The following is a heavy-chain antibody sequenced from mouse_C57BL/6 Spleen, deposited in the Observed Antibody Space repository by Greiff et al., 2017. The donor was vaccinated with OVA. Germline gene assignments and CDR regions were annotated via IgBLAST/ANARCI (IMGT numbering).Heavy chain of an antibody. V-gene: IGHV14-4*01. CDR2: IDPENGDT. Sequence: VQLKESGAELVRPGASVKLSCTASGFNIKDDYMHWVKQRPEQGLEWIGWIDPENGDTEYASKFQGKATITADTSSNTAYMQLSSLTTEDSAIYYCARGGQLRLGYYAMDYWGQGTSVTVSS. CDR3: ARGGQLRLGYYAMDY. CDR1: GFNIKDDY. J-gene: IGHJ4*01. D-gene: IGHD3-2*02.